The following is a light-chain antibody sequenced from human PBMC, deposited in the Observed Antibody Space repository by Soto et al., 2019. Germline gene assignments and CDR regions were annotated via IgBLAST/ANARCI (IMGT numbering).Light chain of an antibody. CDR2: GAS. J-gene: IGKJ2*01. CDR1: QSVSSSS. Sequence: EIVLTQSPGTLSLSPGQRATLSCRASQSVSSSSLAWYQQRPGQAPRLLIYGASRRATGIPDRFSGSGSGTDFTLTISRLEPEDFAVYYCQHYGASPKYTFGQGTKVDTK. CDR3: QHYGASPKYT. V-gene: IGKV3-20*01.